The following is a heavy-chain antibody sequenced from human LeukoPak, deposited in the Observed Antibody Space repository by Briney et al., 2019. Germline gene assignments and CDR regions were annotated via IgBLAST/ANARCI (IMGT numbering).Heavy chain of an antibody. V-gene: IGHV4-39*01. CDR2: FYYSGST. D-gene: IGHD1-26*01. CDR3: ARLRMFRGSYSSTPYAFDI. Sequence: SETLSLTCTVSGGSFSSSSYHWGWLRQPPGKGLEGVVRFYYSGSTYYNPSLKSRVTISVATSKNQFSLKLSSVTTTDTAVYYGARLRMFRGSYSSTPYAFDIWGQGTMVTVSS. CDR1: GGSFSSSSYH. J-gene: IGHJ3*02.